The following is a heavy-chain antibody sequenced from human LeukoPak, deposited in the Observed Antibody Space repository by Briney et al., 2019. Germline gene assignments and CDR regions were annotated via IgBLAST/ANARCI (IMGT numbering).Heavy chain of an antibody. CDR1: GGSISSSSYY. J-gene: IGHJ4*02. CDR2: IYYSGST. CDR3: ARLQSTVSGFDY. Sequence: SETLSLTCTVSGGSISSSSYYWGWIRQPPGKGLEWIGSIYYSGSTYYNPSLKSRVTISVDTSKNRFSLKLSSVTAADTAVYYCARLQSTVSGFDYWGQGTLVTASS. V-gene: IGHV4-39*01. D-gene: IGHD4-11*01.